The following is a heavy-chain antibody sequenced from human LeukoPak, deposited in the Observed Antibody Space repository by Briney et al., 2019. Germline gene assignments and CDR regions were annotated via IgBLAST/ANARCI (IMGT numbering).Heavy chain of an antibody. D-gene: IGHD3-22*01. J-gene: IGHJ4*02. CDR2: ISSSGSTI. Sequence: GGSLRLSCAASGFTYSSYEMNWVRQAPGKGLEWVSYISSSGSTIYYADSVKGRFTISRDNAKNSLYLQMNSLRAVDTAVYYCARSPRGYSFYFDYWGQGTLVTVSS. CDR1: GFTYSSYE. CDR3: ARSPRGYSFYFDY. V-gene: IGHV3-48*03.